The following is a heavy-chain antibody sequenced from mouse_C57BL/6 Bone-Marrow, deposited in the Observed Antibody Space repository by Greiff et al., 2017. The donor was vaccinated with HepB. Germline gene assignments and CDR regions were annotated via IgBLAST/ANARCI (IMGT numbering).Heavy chain of an antibody. CDR3: ARDWGNSFDY. Sequence: EVKLVESEGGLVQPGSSMKLSCTASGFTFSDYYLAWVRQVPEKGLEWVANINYDGSSTYYLDSLKSRFIISRDNAKNILYLQMSSLKSEDTATYYCARDWGNSFDYWGQGTTLTVSS. J-gene: IGHJ2*01. CDR2: INYDGSST. V-gene: IGHV5-16*01. CDR1: GFTFSDYY.